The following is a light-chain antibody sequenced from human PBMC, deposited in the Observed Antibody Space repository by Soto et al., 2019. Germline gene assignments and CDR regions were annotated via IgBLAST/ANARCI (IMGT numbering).Light chain of an antibody. CDR3: QTWGTGIVV. V-gene: IGLV4-69*01. CDR2: LNSDGSH. Sequence: QPVLTQSPSASASLGASVKLTCTLSSGHSTYAIAWHQQQPGKGPRYLMKLNSDGSHNKGDGIPDRFSGSSSGAERYLTISSLQSEDEADYYCQTWGTGIVVFGGGTKVTVL. J-gene: IGLJ2*01. CDR1: SGHSTYA.